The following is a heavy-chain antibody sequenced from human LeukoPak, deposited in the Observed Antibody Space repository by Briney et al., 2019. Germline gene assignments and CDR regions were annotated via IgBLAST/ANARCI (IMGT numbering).Heavy chain of an antibody. CDR1: GYTFTGYC. CDR2: INPNSGGT. J-gene: IGHJ6*02. D-gene: IGHD3-10*01. CDR3: ARPVRYGSGSYYYAMDV. Sequence: ASVKVSCKASGYTFTGYCMHWVRQAPGQGLEWMGWINPNSGGTNYAQKVKGRVTMTRDTAISTAYMELSRLRSDDTAVYYCARPVRYGSGSYYYAMDVWGQGTTVTVSS. V-gene: IGHV1-2*02.